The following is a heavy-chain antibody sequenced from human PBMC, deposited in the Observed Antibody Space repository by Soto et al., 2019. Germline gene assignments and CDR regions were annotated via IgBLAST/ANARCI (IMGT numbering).Heavy chain of an antibody. Sequence: QVQLVQSGAEVQKPGSSVKVSCKASGGTFSSYAINWVRQAPGQGLEWMGGIIPIFGTANYAQKFQGRVTITADKSTSTAYMEVRSLRFDDTAVYYCARGWETVGTTTPFAYWGQGTLVTVSS. CDR1: GGTFSSYA. CDR2: IIPIFGTA. D-gene: IGHD1-26*01. CDR3: ARGWETVGTTTPFAY. V-gene: IGHV1-69*06. J-gene: IGHJ4*02.